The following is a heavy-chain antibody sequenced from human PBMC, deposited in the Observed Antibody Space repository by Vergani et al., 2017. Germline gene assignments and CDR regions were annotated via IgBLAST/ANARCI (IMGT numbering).Heavy chain of an antibody. J-gene: IGHJ2*01. CDR1: GFTFSSYA. Sequence: EVQLLESGGGLVQPGGSLRLSCAASGFTFSSYAMSWVRQAPGKGLEWVSAISGSGGSTYYADSVKGRVTISRDKSKNTLYLQMNSLRAEDTAVYYCAKYGGIQSDWYFDLWGHGTLVTVSS. CDR2: ISGSGGST. D-gene: IGHD5-18*01. V-gene: IGHV3-23*01. CDR3: AKYGGIQSDWYFDL.